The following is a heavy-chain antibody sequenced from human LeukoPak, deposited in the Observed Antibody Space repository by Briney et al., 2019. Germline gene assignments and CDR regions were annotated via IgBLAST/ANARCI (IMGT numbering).Heavy chain of an antibody. CDR2: VSGSGSHT. V-gene: IGHV3-23*01. Sequence: GGSLRLSCAASGFTFSSYAMSWVRQAPGKGLEWVSSVSGSGSHTYYADSVKGRFTISRDNSKNTLYLQMDTLRAEDAAVYYCAKDERGYDCYFDYWGQGALVTVSS. J-gene: IGHJ4*02. D-gene: IGHD5-12*01. CDR1: GFTFSSYA. CDR3: AKDERGYDCYFDY.